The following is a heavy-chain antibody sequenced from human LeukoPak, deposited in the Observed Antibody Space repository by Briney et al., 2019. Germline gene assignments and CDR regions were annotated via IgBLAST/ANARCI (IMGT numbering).Heavy chain of an antibody. J-gene: IGHJ4*02. CDR2: INPSGGST. CDR3: ARSGVRYDSSGPFDY. V-gene: IGHV1-46*01. D-gene: IGHD3-22*01. Sequence: ASMKVSCKASGYTFTSYYMHWVRQAPGQGLEWMGIINPSGGSTSYAQKFQGRVTMTRDTSTSTVYTELSSLRSEDTAVYYCARSGVRYDSSGPFDYWGQGTLVTVSS. CDR1: GYTFTSYY.